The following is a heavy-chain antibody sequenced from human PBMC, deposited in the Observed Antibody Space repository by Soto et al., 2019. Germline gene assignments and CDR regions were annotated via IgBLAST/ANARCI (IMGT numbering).Heavy chain of an antibody. D-gene: IGHD6-19*01. V-gene: IGHV3-48*03. Sequence: GGSLRLSCAASGFPFSRYEMNWVRQAPGKGLEWISYISESGTSMYYADAVKGRFAISRDNAQSSLYLQMNSLRIEDTAVYYCARDQEVHDSRGHKIRAMEVWGQGTTVTVSS. J-gene: IGHJ6*02. CDR3: ARDQEVHDSRGHKIRAMEV. CDR1: GFPFSRYE. CDR2: ISESGTSM.